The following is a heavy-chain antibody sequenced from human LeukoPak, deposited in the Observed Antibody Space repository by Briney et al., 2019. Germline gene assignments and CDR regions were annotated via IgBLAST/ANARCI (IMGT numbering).Heavy chain of an antibody. V-gene: IGHV4-59*08. CDR1: GGSISPYY. D-gene: IGHD3-9*01. CDR3: ATHYDVLTGYAAAAFDV. Sequence: SETLSLTCTVSGGSISPYYWSWIRQPPGKGLEWIGYIYYSGTTHYNPSLESRVTMSVDTSKNQFSLKLSSVTAADTAVYYCATHYDVLTGYAAAAFDVWGQGTMVTVSS. CDR2: IYYSGTT. J-gene: IGHJ3*01.